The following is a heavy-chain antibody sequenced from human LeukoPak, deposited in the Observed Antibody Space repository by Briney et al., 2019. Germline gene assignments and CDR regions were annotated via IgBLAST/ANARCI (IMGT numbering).Heavy chain of an antibody. CDR1: RFTFSDYY. V-gene: IGHV3-21*01. Sequence: PGGSLRLSCAASRFTFSDYYMNWVRQAPGKGLEWVSSIGSSSSYIYYADSVKGRFTISRDNAKNSLYLQMNSLRAEDTAVYYCARDSYYDSSGYPFWGQGTMVTVSS. CDR3: ARDSYYDSSGYPF. D-gene: IGHD3-22*01. CDR2: IGSSSSYI. J-gene: IGHJ3*01.